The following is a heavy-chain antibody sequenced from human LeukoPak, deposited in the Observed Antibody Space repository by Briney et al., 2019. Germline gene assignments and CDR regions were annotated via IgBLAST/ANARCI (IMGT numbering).Heavy chain of an antibody. V-gene: IGHV5-51*01. CDR3: ARYCGFVHSSGYSDNWFDP. D-gene: IGHD3-22*01. J-gene: IGHJ5*02. Sequence: GESLKISCKGSGYSFTSYWIGWVRQMPGKGLEWMGIIYPGDSDTRYSPSFQGQVTISADKSISTAYLQWSSLKASDTAMYYCARYCGFVHSSGYSDNWFDPWGQGTLVTVSS. CDR2: IYPGDSDT. CDR1: GYSFTSYW.